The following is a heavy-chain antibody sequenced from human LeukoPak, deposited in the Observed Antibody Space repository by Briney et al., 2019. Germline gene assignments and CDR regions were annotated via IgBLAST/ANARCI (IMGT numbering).Heavy chain of an antibody. V-gene: IGHV3-33*01. CDR2: IWYDGSNK. CDR1: GFTFSSYG. Sequence: PGGPLRLSCAASGFTFSSYGMHWVRQAPGEGLEWVAVIWYDGSNKYYADSVKGRFTISRDNSKNTLYLQMNSLRAEDTAVYYCARDAGYSSSPPMDYWGQGTLVTVSS. CDR3: ARDAGYSSSPPMDY. J-gene: IGHJ4*02. D-gene: IGHD6-13*01.